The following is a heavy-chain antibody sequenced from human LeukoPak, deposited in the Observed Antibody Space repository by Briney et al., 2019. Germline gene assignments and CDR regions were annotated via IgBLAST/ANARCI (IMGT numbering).Heavy chain of an antibody. CDR3: ARVQSRYYYYMDV. CDR2: INHSGST. CDR1: GGSFSGYY. Sequence: SETLSLTCAVYGGSFSGYYWSWIRQPPGKGLEWIGEINHSGSTNYNPSLKSRVTISVDTSKNQFSLKLSSVTAADTAVYYCARVQSRYYYYMDVWGKGTTVTISS. D-gene: IGHD1-1*01. V-gene: IGHV4-34*01. J-gene: IGHJ6*03.